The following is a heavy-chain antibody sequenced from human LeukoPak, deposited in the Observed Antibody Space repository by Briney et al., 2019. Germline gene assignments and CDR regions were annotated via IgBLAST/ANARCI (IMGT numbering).Heavy chain of an antibody. CDR2: IHYSGST. Sequence: SETLSLTCNVSGDSISRSSTFWGWFRQPPGKGLGWIGSIHYSGSTHYNPALRSRLTMSVDTSKQQVSLKLTPVTAADTAVYYCAALTGGRYLVATHFDFWSQGSLVTVS. CDR1: GDSISRSSTF. CDR3: AALTGGRYLVATHFDF. D-gene: IGHD5-12*01. J-gene: IGHJ4*02. V-gene: IGHV4-39*01.